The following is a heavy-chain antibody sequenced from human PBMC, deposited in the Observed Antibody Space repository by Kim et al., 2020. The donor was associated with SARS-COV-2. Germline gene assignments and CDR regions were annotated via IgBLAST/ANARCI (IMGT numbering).Heavy chain of an antibody. Sequence: GGSLRLSCAASGFTVSNNYMNWVRQAPGKGLEWVSVINGGGSTNYADSVKSRCTISRDNSTNKLYLQMNSLRVVDTAAYYCARGFLQLDFYYYAMYVWG. CDR3: ARGFLQLDFYYYAMYV. D-gene: IGHD6-13*01. CDR1: GFTVSNNY. V-gene: IGHV3-53*01. J-gene: IGHJ6*02. CDR2: INGGGST.